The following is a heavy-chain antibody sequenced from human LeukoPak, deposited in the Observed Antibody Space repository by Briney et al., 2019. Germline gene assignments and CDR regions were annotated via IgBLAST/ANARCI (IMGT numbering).Heavy chain of an antibody. CDR2: ISGIGGRT. D-gene: IGHD6-19*01. CDR3: ARASKQWLDTYYYMDV. J-gene: IGHJ6*03. CDR1: GFTFSSYA. V-gene: IGHV3-23*01. Sequence: GGSLRLSCAASGFTFSSYAMSWVRQAPGKGLDWVSSISGIGGRTHYADSVKGRFTISRDNAKNSLYLQMHSLRAEDTAVYYCARASKQWLDTYYYMDVWGKGTTVTVSS.